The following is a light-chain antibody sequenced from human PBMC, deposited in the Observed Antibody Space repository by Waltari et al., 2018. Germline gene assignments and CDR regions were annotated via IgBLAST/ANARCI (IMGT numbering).Light chain of an antibody. CDR1: QSISSY. Sequence: DIQMTQSPSSLSASGGDRVTITCRASQSISSYLNWYQQKPGKAPKLLIYAASSLQSGVPSRFSGSGSGTDFTLTISRLQPEDFATYYCQQSYSTPRTFGQGTKLEIK. CDR2: AAS. CDR3: QQSYSTPRT. J-gene: IGKJ2*01. V-gene: IGKV1-39*01.